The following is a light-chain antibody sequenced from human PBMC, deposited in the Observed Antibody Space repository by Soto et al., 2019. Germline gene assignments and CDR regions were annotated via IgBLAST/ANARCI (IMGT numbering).Light chain of an antibody. V-gene: IGLV2-14*01. CDR1: SSDVGGYNY. CDR2: EVS. J-gene: IGLJ3*02. CDR3: SSYTSGSTWV. Sequence: QSVLTQPASVSGSPGQSITISCTGTSSDVGGYNYVSWYQQHPGKAPKLMIYEVSNWPSGVSNRFSGSKSGNTASLTISGLQAEDEADYYCSSYTSGSTWVFGGGTKLTVL.